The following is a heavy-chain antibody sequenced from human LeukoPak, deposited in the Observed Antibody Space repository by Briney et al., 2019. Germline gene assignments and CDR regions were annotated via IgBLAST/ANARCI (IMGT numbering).Heavy chain of an antibody. CDR2: INTNTGNP. CDR1: GYTFTTYA. CDR3: ARDSRLLWFGELLQKYYYYVMDV. V-gene: IGHV7-4-1*02. Sequence: GASVKVSCKASGYTFTTYAMNWVRQAPGQGLEWMGWINTNTGNPTYAQGFTGRFVFSLDTSVSTAYLQISSLKAEDTAVYYCARDSRLLWFGELLQKYYYYVMDVWGQGTTVTVSS. D-gene: IGHD3-10*01. J-gene: IGHJ6*02.